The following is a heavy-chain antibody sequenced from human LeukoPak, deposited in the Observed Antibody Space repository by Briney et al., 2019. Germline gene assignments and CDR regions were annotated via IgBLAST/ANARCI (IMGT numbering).Heavy chain of an antibody. Sequence: ASVKVSCKVSEYTLTELSMHWVRQAPGKGLEWVGGFDPEDGETIYAQKFRGRVTMTEDTSTDTAYMELSSLRSEDTAVYYCATDPLPTLPIGVPLSGWGQGTLVTVSS. CDR1: EYTLTELS. V-gene: IGHV1-24*01. CDR3: ATDPLPTLPIGVPLSG. D-gene: IGHD3-3*01. J-gene: IGHJ4*02. CDR2: FDPEDGET.